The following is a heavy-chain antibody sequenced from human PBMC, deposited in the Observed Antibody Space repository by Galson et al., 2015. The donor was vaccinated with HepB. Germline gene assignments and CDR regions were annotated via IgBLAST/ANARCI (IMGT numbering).Heavy chain of an antibody. CDR2: TYYRSKWYN. J-gene: IGHJ4*02. CDR1: GDSVSSNSAA. V-gene: IGHV6-1*01. D-gene: IGHD1-1*01. CDR3: ARDLEAEGFDY. Sequence: CAISGDSVSSNSAAWNRIRQSPSRGLEWLARTYYRSKWYNDYAVSVISRISINPDTSKNQFSLQLNSVTPEDTAVYYCARDLEAEGFDYWGQGTLVTVSS.